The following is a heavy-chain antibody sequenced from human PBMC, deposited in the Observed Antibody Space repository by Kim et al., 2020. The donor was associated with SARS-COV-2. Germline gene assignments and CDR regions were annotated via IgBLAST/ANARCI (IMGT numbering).Heavy chain of an antibody. J-gene: IGHJ6*02. CDR2: ISYDGEDK. Sequence: GGSLRLSCAASGFPFSDHVIHWVRQAPGKGLEWVALISYDGEDKYYADSVRGRFTISRDNSKDTLYLQMNSLRPEDSGVYYCAKTRWNYDYYYGTDVWGHGTTVTVSS. V-gene: IGHV3-30*18. CDR3: AKTRWNYDYYYGTDV. CDR1: GFPFSDHV. D-gene: IGHD2-15*01.